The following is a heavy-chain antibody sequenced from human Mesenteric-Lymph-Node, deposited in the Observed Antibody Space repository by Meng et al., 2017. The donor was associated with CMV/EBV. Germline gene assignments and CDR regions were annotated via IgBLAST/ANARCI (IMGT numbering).Heavy chain of an antibody. CDR2: VRGGDGGA. CDR3: AKVRALVDVIIDY. J-gene: IGHJ4*02. D-gene: IGHD5-18*01. V-gene: IGHV3-23*01. Sequence: CAACGFHFGSCGVSGVRPAPGRGLGWVSTVRGGDGGAYSEESMESRFIISTDNSKNTLNLQMNNLRAEDTAVYYCAKVRALVDVIIDYWGQGTLVTVSS. CDR1: GFHFGSCG.